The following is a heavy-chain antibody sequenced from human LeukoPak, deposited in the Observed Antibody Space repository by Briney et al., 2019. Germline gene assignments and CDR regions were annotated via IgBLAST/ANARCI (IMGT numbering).Heavy chain of an antibody. D-gene: IGHD3-10*01. CDR1: GGSISSYY. V-gene: IGHV4-4*07. CDR2: IYSSGST. CDR3: ARDLSSFGRRFDP. J-gene: IGHJ5*02. Sequence: SETLSLTCTVSGGSISSYYWNWIRQPAGKGLEWIGRIYSSGSTNYNPSLKSRVTMSVDTSKNQFSLKLSSVTAADTAVYYCARDLSSFGRRFDPWGQGTLVAVSS.